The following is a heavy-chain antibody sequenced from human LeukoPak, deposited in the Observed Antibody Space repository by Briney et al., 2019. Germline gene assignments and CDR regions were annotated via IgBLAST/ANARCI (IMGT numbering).Heavy chain of an antibody. CDR2: IYWNDDK. CDR1: GCVRNTTGVG. D-gene: IGHD7-27*01. J-gene: IGHJ4*02. CDR3: AHRQNQLYTLTGYFDY. Sequence: ALTLARTTHALTLTSTSSGCVRNTTGVGVDWIRHPPGNALESFSLIYWNDDKPYSPPLTSRITITKDTSKIQVVLTMADKAPVDTATYYCAHRQNQLYTLTGYFDYWGQGTLVTVSS. V-gene: IGHV2-5*01.